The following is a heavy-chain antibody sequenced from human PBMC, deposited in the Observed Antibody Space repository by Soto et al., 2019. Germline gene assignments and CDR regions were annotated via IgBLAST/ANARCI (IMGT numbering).Heavy chain of an antibody. CDR2: IYHSGST. J-gene: IGHJ4*02. D-gene: IGHD5-18*01. CDR3: ASGSLYSSPDY. CDR1: SGTIRSSDW. Sequence: SETLSLTCSVSSGTIRSSDWWSWVQPPPGKGLEWIGEIYHSGSTNYNPSLKSRVTISVDKSKNQFSLKLSSVTAADTAVYYCASGSLYSSPDYWGQGTLVTVSS. V-gene: IGHV4-4*02.